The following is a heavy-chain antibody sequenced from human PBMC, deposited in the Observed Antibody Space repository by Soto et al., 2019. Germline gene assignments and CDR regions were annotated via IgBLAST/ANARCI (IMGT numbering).Heavy chain of an antibody. J-gene: IGHJ5*02. CDR2: IIPIFGTA. Sequence: SVKVSCKASGGTFSSYAISWVRQAPGQGLEWMGGIIPIFGTANYAQKFQGRVAITADESTSTAYMELSSLRSEDTAVYYCAREGYSYGHNWFDPWGQGTLVTVSS. V-gene: IGHV1-69*13. D-gene: IGHD5-18*01. CDR3: AREGYSYGHNWFDP. CDR1: GGTFSSYA.